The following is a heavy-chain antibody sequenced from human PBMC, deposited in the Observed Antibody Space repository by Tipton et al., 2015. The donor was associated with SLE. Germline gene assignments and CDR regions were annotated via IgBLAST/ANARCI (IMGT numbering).Heavy chain of an antibody. CDR2: IYYSGST. D-gene: IGHD2-2*01. Sequence: TLSLTCAVSGGSISSSTNYWGWIRQHPGKGLEWIGYIYYSGSTYYNPSLKSRVTISVDTSKNQFSLKLSSVTAADTAVYYCAREVGEGTLDHWGLGTLVTVSS. CDR1: GGSISSSTNY. V-gene: IGHV4-31*11. CDR3: AREVGEGTLDH. J-gene: IGHJ4*02.